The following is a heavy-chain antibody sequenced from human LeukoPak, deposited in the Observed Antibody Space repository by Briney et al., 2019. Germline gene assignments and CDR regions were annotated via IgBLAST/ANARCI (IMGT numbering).Heavy chain of an antibody. CDR3: PRHRVDRAMAIDY. D-gene: IGHD5-18*01. Sequence: PGESLKISCKGSGYSFTSYWIGWVRQMPGKGLEWMGIFYPGDSDTRYSPSFQGQVTISADKSISTAYLQWSSLKASDTAMYYCPRHRVDRAMAIDYWGQGTLVTVSS. V-gene: IGHV5-51*01. J-gene: IGHJ4*02. CDR1: GYSFTSYW. CDR2: FYPGDSDT.